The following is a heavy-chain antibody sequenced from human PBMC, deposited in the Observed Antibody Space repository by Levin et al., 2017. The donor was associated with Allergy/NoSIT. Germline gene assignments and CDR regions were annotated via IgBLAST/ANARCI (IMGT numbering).Heavy chain of an antibody. CDR1: GFIFRDYS. CDR2: ISSSSSAI. D-gene: IGHD3-16*01. Sequence: GGSLRLSCAVSGFIFRDYSMNWVRQSPGKGLEGVAYISSSSSAIYYADSVKGRFTISRDNAKNSLSLQMNGLRDDDTDVYCCARPALSLGCPYHGLGVWGPAPTLSVSS. J-gene: IGHJ6*02. V-gene: IGHV3-48*02. CDR3: ARPALSLGCPYHGLGV.